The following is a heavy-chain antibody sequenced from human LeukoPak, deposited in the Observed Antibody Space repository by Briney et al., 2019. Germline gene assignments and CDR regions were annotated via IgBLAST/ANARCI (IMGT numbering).Heavy chain of an antibody. CDR2: IYYSGDT. J-gene: IGHJ5*02. CDR3: TNMPSYYDFWSGYFEGVPATAISAP. D-gene: IGHD3-3*01. V-gene: IGHV4-39*01. CDR1: GASIANTTDY. Sequence: SETLSLTCTVSGASIANTTDYWGWLRQPPGKGLDWIGSIYYSGDTYYHPSLKTPINLSINTSKNQFSLKLNSVTAADTAVYYCTNMPSYYDFWSGYFEGVPATAISAPWGQGTRVTVSS.